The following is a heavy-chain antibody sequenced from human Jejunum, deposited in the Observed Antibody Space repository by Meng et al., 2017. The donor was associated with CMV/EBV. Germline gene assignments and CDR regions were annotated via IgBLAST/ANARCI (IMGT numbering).Heavy chain of an antibody. V-gene: IGHV1-2*02. D-gene: IGHD3-3*01. CDR1: VNTSTHHF. CDR3: ARDPYNTRANPFDP. CDR2: INLNSGDT. Sequence: EVNKPGPHIQFTRTASVNTSTHHFMHWVRQAPGQGLEWMALINLNSGDTHSAQKFQGRVTMTRDTSISTAYLELSSLRFDDTALYYCARDPYNTRANPFDPWGQGSLVTVSS. J-gene: IGHJ5*02.